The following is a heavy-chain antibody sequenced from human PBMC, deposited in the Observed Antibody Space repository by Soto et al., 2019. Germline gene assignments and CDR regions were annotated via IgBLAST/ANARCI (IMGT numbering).Heavy chain of an antibody. CDR1: GGTFSSYA. CDR3: AREYVVATNTGSFYFDY. D-gene: IGHD5-12*01. J-gene: IGHJ4*02. CDR2: IIPIFGTA. Sequence: SVKVSCKASGGTFSSYAISWVRQAPGQGLEWMGGIIPIFGTANYAQKFQGRVTITADESTSTAYMELSSLRSEDTAVYYCAREYVVATNTGSFYFDYWGQGTLVTVSS. V-gene: IGHV1-69*13.